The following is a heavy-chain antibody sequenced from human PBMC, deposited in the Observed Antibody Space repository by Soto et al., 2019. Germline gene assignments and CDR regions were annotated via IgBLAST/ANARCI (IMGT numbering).Heavy chain of an antibody. CDR3: ARDLHNWMGPDDAFDI. CDR1: GDSVSSNSAA. Sequence: SQTLSLTCAISGDSVSSNSAAWNWIRQSPSRGLEWLGRTYYRSKWYNDYAVSVESRITINPDTSKNQFSLQLNSVTPEDTAVYYCARDLHNWMGPDDAFDIWGQGTMVTVSS. J-gene: IGHJ3*02. V-gene: IGHV6-1*01. CDR2: TYYRSKWYN. D-gene: IGHD1-1*01.